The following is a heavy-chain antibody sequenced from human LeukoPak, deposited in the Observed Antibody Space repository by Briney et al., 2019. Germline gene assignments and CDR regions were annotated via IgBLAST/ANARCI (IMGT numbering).Heavy chain of an antibody. D-gene: IGHD4-17*01. CDR3: AKDRTYGDSAWGYGMYV. CDR1: GFTFSNYG. V-gene: IGHV3-30*18. CDR2: ISYDGSNK. Sequence: GGSLRLSCAASGFTFSNYGMHWVRQAPGKGLEWVALISYDGSNKYYADSVKGRFAISRDNSKNTLYLQMNSLRAEDTAVYYCAKDRTYGDSAWGYGMYVWGQGTTVTVSS. J-gene: IGHJ6*02.